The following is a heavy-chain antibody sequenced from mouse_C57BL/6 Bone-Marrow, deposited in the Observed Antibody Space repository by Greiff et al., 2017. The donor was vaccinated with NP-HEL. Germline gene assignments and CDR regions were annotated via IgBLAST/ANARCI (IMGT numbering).Heavy chain of an antibody. V-gene: IGHV2-2*01. J-gene: IGHJ4*01. CDR1: GFSLTSYG. D-gene: IGHD2-5*01. Sequence: VQLQQSGPGLVQPSQSLSITCTVSGFSLTSYGVHWVRQSPGKGLEWLGVIWSGGSTDYNAAFISRLSISKDNSKSQVFFKMNSLQADDTAIYYCARKDSKKAMDYWGQGTSVTVSS. CDR3: ARKDSKKAMDY. CDR2: IWSGGST.